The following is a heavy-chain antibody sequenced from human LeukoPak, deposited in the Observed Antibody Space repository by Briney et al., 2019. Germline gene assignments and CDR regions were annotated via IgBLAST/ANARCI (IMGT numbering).Heavy chain of an antibody. V-gene: IGHV4-34*01. D-gene: IGHD4-23*01. J-gene: IGHJ4*02. CDR3: ARAFDYGGNSEFDY. Sequence: PSETLSLTCAVYGGSFSGYYWSWIRQPPGKGLEWIGEINHSGSTNYNPSLKSRVTISVDTSKNQFSLKLSSVTAADTAVYYCARAFDYGGNSEFDYWGQGTLVTVSS. CDR1: GGSFSGYY. CDR2: INHSGST.